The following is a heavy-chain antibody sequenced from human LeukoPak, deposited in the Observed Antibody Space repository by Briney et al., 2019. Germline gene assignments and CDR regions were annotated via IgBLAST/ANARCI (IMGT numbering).Heavy chain of an antibody. D-gene: IGHD3-22*01. CDR3: ARVQTHHYYDSSGYLGAFDY. Sequence: GGSLRLSCAASGFTVSSNYMSWVRQAPGKGLEWVSVIYSGGSTYYADSVKGRFTISRDNSKNTLYLQMNSLRAEDTAVYYCARVQTHHYYDSSGYLGAFDYWGQGTLVTVSS. V-gene: IGHV3-66*01. J-gene: IGHJ4*02. CDR1: GFTVSSNY. CDR2: IYSGGST.